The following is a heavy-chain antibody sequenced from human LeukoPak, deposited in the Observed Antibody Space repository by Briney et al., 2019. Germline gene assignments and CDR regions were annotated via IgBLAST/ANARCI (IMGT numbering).Heavy chain of an antibody. CDR1: GGSISSNSYY. J-gene: IGHJ4*02. D-gene: IGHD1-26*01. Sequence: SETLSLTCAVSGGSISSNSYYWGWIRQPPGKGLEWIGSIYYSGSTYYNPSLKSRVTISVDTSKNQFSLKLSSVTAADTAVYYCARYRTSGSYFFDNWGQGTLVTVSS. CDR3: ARYRTSGSYFFDN. CDR2: IYYSGST. V-gene: IGHV4-39*01.